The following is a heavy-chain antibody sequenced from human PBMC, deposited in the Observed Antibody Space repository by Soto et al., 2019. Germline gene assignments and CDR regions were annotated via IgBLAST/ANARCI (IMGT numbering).Heavy chain of an antibody. V-gene: IGHV1-2*02. CDR2: INPNSGGT. CDR3: ASPSALQYYDFWSGPNLLRNYYYGMDV. J-gene: IGHJ6*01. Sequence: GASVKVSCKASGYTFTGYYMHWVRQAPGQGLEWMGWINPNSGGTNYAQEFQGRVTMTRDTSISTAYMELSRLRSDDTAVYYCASPSALQYYDFWSGPNLLRNYYYGMDVWGQGTTVTVSS. D-gene: IGHD3-3*01. CDR1: GYTFTGYY.